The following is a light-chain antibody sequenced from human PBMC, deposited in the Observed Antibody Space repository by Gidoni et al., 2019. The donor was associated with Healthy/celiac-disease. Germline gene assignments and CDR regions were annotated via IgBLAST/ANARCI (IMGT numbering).Light chain of an antibody. V-gene: IGKV1-39*01. Sequence: DIQMTQSPSSLSASVGDRVTITCRASQSTSSYLNWYQQKPGKAPKLLIYAASSLQSGVPSRFSGSGSGTDFTLTISSLQPEDFATDYCQQSYSTPRTFGQGTKVEIK. J-gene: IGKJ1*01. CDR3: QQSYSTPRT. CDR2: AAS. CDR1: QSTSSY.